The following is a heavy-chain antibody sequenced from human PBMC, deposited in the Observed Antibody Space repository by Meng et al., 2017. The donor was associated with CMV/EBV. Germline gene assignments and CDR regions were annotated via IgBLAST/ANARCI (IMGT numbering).Heavy chain of an antibody. CDR2: IIPIFGTA. J-gene: IGHJ5*02. CDR1: GGTFSSYA. CDR3: ARIPGVYDFWSGPQGGWFDP. V-gene: IGHV1-69*05. Sequence: SVKVSCKASGGTFSSYAISWVRQAPGQGLEWMGGIIPIFGTANYAQKFQGRVTITTAESTSTAYMELSSMRSEDTAVYYCARIPGVYDFWSGPQGGWFDPRGQGTLVTVSS. D-gene: IGHD3-3*01.